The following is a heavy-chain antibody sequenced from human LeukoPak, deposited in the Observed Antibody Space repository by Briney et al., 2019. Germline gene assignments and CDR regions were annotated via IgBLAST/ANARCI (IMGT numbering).Heavy chain of an antibody. Sequence: GGSLKLSCAASGFTFSGSAMHWVRQASGKGLEWVGRIRSKTHSYATAYAASVKGRFTISRDDSKNTAYLQMNSLKSEDTAVYYCVTEVRRPYFDSWGQGTLVTVSS. CDR1: GFTFSGSA. J-gene: IGHJ4*02. V-gene: IGHV3-73*01. CDR2: IRSKTHSYAT. CDR3: VTEVRRPYFDS. D-gene: IGHD4-17*01.